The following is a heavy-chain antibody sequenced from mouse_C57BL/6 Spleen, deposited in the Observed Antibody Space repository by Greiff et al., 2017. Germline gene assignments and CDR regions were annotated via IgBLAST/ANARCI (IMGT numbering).Heavy chain of an antibody. J-gene: IGHJ4*01. CDR3: ARRRDGYSYYAMDY. Sequence: EVKVVESGPVLVKPGASVKMSCKASGYTFTDYYMNWVKQSHGKSLEWIGVINPYNGGTSYNQKFKGKATLTVDKSSSTAYMELNSLTSEDSAVYYCARRRDGYSYYAMDYWGQGTSVTVSS. CDR1: GYTFTDYY. D-gene: IGHD2-3*01. CDR2: INPYNGGT. V-gene: IGHV1-19*01.